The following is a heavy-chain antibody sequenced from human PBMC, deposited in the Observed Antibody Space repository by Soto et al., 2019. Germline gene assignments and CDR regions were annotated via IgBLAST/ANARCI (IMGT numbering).Heavy chain of an antibody. CDR1: GGSISSYY. CDR3: ARQYVGSDKKNYFDP. D-gene: IGHD3-10*01. J-gene: IGHJ5*02. Sequence: PSETLSLTCTVSGGSISSYYWSWIRQPPGKGLEWIGYIYYSGSTYYNPSLKSRVTMSVDTSRNQLLLQLNSVTAADTAVYYCARQYVGSDKKNYFDPWGQGTLVTVSS. CDR2: IYYSGST. V-gene: IGHV4-59*01.